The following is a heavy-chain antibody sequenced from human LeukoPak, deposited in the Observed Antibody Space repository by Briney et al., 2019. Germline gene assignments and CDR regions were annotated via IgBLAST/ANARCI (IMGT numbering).Heavy chain of an antibody. CDR3: AKGKYTTKYYGLNFDH. D-gene: IGHD2/OR15-2a*01. CDR2: VSYSGGST. Sequence: GGSLRLSCAASGFTLNNYAMNWVRQAPGKGLEWVSTVSYSGGSTDYADSVKGRFTISRDNSKNTLYLQMSSPRAEDTAVYYCAKGKYTTKYYGLNFDHWGQGTLVTVSS. V-gene: IGHV3-23*01. J-gene: IGHJ4*02. CDR1: GFTLNNYA.